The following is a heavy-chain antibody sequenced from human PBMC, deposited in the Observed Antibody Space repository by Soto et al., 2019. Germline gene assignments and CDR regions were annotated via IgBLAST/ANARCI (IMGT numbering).Heavy chain of an antibody. V-gene: IGHV3-73*01. J-gene: IGHJ4*02. CDR3: AREGLLDHDPDY. CDR2: IRSKANSYAT. Sequence: GGALXLSCAASGVTLSGFSNHLVRQAFGKGLEWVGRIRSKANSYATAYAASVKGRFTISRDNAKNTLYLQMDSLRAEDTAVYYCAREGLLDHDPDYWGRGTLVTVSS. D-gene: IGHD3-3*01. CDR1: GVTLSGFS.